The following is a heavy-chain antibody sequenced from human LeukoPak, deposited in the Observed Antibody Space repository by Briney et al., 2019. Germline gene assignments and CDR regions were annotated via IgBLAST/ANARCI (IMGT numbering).Heavy chain of an antibody. D-gene: IGHD2-15*01. CDR3: ARVLVVVAATTDHPDY. Sequence: ASVKVSCKASGYTFTSYGMSWVRQAPGQGLEWMGWISAYNGNTNYAQKLQGRVTMTTDTSTSTAYMELRSLRSDDTAVYYCARVLVVVAATTDHPDYWGQGTLVTVSS. J-gene: IGHJ4*02. V-gene: IGHV1-18*01. CDR1: GYTFTSYG. CDR2: ISAYNGNT.